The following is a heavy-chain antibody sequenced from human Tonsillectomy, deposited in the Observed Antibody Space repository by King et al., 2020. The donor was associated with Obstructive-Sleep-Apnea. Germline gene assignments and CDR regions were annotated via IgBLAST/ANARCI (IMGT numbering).Heavy chain of an antibody. Sequence: VQLVESGGGLVQPGGSLRLSCAASGFTFSTYWMSWVRQAPGKGLEWVANIKQDGSDKYYVDSVKGRFTISRDNAKNSLYLQMHSLRAEDTAVYYCAREAESGWYEQQAYFQHWGQGTLVTVSS. J-gene: IGHJ1*01. CDR1: GFTFSTYW. D-gene: IGHD6-19*01. V-gene: IGHV3-7*03. CDR2: IKQDGSDK. CDR3: AREAESGWYEQQAYFQH.